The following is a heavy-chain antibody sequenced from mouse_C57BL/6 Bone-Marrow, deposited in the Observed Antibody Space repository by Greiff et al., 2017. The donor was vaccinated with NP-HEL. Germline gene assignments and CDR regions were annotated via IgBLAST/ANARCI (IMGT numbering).Heavy chain of an antibody. CDR1: GFTFSDYY. Sequence: EVMLVESGGGLVQPGGSLKLSCAASGFTFSDYYMYWVRQTPEKRLEWVAYISNGGGSTYYPDTVKGRFTISRDNAKNTLYLQMSRLKSEDTAMYYCAIVTTVLYYYAMDYWGQGTSVTVSS. V-gene: IGHV5-12*01. CDR2: ISNGGGST. J-gene: IGHJ4*01. D-gene: IGHD1-1*01. CDR3: AIVTTVLYYYAMDY.